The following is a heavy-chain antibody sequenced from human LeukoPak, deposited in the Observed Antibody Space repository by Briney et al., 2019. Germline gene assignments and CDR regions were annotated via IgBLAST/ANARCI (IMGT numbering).Heavy chain of an antibody. CDR3: AKDGDYGDYSFDY. J-gene: IGHJ4*02. CDR2: ISYDGSNK. V-gene: IGHV3-30*18. CDR1: GFIFSNYA. Sequence: PGGSLRLSCAASGFIFSNYAMSWVRQAPGKGLEWVAVISYDGSNKYYADSVKGRFTISRDNSKNTLYLQMNSLRAEDTAVYYCAKDGDYGDYSFDYWGQGTLVTVSS. D-gene: IGHD4-17*01.